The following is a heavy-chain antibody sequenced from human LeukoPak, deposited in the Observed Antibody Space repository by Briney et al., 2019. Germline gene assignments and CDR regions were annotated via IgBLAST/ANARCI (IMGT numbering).Heavy chain of an antibody. J-gene: IGHJ4*02. CDR3: ARTHDYNNYPDY. CDR2: ISAYNGNT. Sequence: ASVKVSCKASGYTFNRCGFSWVRQAPGQGLEWLGWISAYNGNTNYAQKVQDRVTMTTDTSTSTAYMELRSLSSDDTAVYFCARTHDYNNYPDYWGQGTLVAVSS. D-gene: IGHD5-24*01. CDR1: GYTFNRCG. V-gene: IGHV1-18*01.